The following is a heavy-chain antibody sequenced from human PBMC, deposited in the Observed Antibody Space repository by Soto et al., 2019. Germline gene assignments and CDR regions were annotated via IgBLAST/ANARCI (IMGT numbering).Heavy chain of an antibody. J-gene: IGHJ3*02. D-gene: IGHD4-17*01. Sequence: SETLSLTCTVSGGSISSYYWSWIRQPPGKGLEWIGYIYHSGSTYYNPSLKSRVTISVDRSKNQFSLKLSSVTAADTAVYYCARLNSASDYGDYYGDAFDIWGQGTMVTVSS. CDR1: GGSISSYY. CDR2: IYHSGST. CDR3: ARLNSASDYGDYYGDAFDI. V-gene: IGHV4-59*12.